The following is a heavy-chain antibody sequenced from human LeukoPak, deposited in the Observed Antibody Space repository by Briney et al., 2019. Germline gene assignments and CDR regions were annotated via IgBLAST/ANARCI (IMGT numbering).Heavy chain of an antibody. CDR3: ARQGELRRDFDY. J-gene: IGHJ4*02. V-gene: IGHV5-51*01. Sequence: GESLKISCKGSGYSFTNYWIGWVRQMPGKGLERMGIIYLGDSDTRYSPSFQGQVTISAEESSSTAYLQWSSLKASDTAMYYCARQGELRRDFDYWGQGTLVTVSS. D-gene: IGHD1-26*01. CDR1: GYSFTNYW. CDR2: IYLGDSDT.